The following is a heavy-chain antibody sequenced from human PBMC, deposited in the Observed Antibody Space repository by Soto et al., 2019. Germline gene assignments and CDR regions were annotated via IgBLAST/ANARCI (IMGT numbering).Heavy chain of an antibody. J-gene: IGHJ4*02. CDR1: GFTFSTSS. CDR2: ISGDSGAI. V-gene: IGHV3-23*01. CDR3: ARGGRFTFGFDY. Sequence: EVQLLESGGGLVQPGGSLRLSCAASGFTFSTSSMSWVRQAPGKGLEWVSAISGDSGAIYYADSVKGRFTISRDNSRDTLYLQMNSLRAEDTALYFCARGGRFTFGFDYWGQGTLISASS. D-gene: IGHD3-16*01.